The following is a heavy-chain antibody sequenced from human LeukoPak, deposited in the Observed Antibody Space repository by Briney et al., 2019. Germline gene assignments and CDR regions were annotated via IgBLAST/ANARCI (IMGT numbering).Heavy chain of an antibody. D-gene: IGHD3-9*01. V-gene: IGHV4-34*01. CDR1: GGSFRGYY. CDR3: ASGNFYDFLTGYPGPLDVFHI. Sequence: SETLSLTCAVYGGSFRGYYWNWIRQPPGKGLEWVGEINHSGSTNYNPSLKSRVTISVDTSKNQFSLKLTSVTAADTAVFYCASGNFYDFLTGYPGPLDVFHIWGQGQWSPS. CDR2: INHSGST. J-gene: IGHJ3*02.